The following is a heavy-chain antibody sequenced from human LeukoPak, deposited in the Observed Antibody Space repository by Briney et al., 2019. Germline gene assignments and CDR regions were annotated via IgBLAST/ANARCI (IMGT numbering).Heavy chain of an antibody. J-gene: IGHJ4*02. D-gene: IGHD4-17*01. CDR3: AYHGDYRFLLY. V-gene: IGHV3-23*01. Sequence: GGSLRLSCAASGFTFSSYAMSWVRQAPGKGLEWVSAISGSGGSTYYADSVKGRFTISRDNSKNTLYLQMNSLRAEDTAVYYCAYHGDYRFLLYWGQGTLVTVSS. CDR1: GFTFSSYA. CDR2: ISGSGGST.